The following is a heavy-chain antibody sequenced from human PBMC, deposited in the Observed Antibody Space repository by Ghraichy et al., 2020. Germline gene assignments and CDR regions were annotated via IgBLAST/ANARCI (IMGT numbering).Heavy chain of an antibody. CDR3: ASVVVIAIGRSDAFEI. D-gene: IGHD2-21*01. CDR2: IYYSGST. J-gene: IGHJ3*02. Sequence: EWIGYIYYSGSTYYNPSLKSRGTISVDTSKNQFYLKLRTVTAAETAVYYCASVVVIAIGRSDAFEIWG. V-gene: IGHV4-31*02.